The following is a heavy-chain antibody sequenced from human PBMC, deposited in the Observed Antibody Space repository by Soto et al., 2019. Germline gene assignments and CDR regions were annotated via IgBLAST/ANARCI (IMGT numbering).Heavy chain of an antibody. D-gene: IGHD3-22*01. CDR1: GGSMSSYY. J-gene: IGHJ4*02. Sequence: SDTLSFTCTVFGGSMSSYYWSWFRQPPGKGLEWVGYIYYSGSTNYNPSLKSRVTISVDTSKNQFSLKLSSVTAADTAVYYCARVRWNYYDSSGYYSGEYYFDYWGQGSLVTVSS. CDR3: ARVRWNYYDSSGYYSGEYYFDY. CDR2: IYYSGST. V-gene: IGHV4-59*01.